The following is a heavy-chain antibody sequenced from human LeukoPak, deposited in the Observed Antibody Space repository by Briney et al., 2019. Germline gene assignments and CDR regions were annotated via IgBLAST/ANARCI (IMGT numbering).Heavy chain of an antibody. Sequence: GGSLRLSCVASRFTFSNYWMSWVRQAPGKGLEWVANINQDGSKKRYAASMKGRLTISRDNAKESLYLQLNSLRAEDTAVYYCAKWGPYCVGDYCPALDSWGPGTLVTVSS. CDR3: AKWGPYCVGDYCPALDS. J-gene: IGHJ4*02. CDR2: INQDGSKK. V-gene: IGHV3-7*01. D-gene: IGHD2-21*02. CDR1: RFTFSNYW.